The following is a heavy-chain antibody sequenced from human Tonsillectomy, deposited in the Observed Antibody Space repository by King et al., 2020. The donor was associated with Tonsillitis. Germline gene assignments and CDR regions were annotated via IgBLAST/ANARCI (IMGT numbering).Heavy chain of an antibody. V-gene: IGHV3-74*01. CDR2: INNDGSDT. CDR3: SRDRNWNLFDY. Sequence: QLVQSGGGLVQPGGSLRLSCAASGFTFSDYWMHWVRQAPGKGLVWVSRINNDGSDTRYADSVRGRFTTSRDNAKNTLYLHMDSLTAEDTAVYYCSRDRNWNLFDYWGQGALVTVSS. D-gene: IGHD1-1*01. CDR1: GFTFSDYW. J-gene: IGHJ4*02.